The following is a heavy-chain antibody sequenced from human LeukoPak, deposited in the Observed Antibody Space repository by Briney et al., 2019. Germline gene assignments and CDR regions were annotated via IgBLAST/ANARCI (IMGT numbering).Heavy chain of an antibody. V-gene: IGHV1-3*01. D-gene: IGHD6-19*01. CDR1: GYTFTSYA. J-gene: IGHJ6*02. CDR3: ARRHSSGWYYYYYYGMDV. CDR2: INAGNGNT. Sequence: ASVKVSCKASGYTFTSYAMHWVRQAPGQRLEWMGWINAGNGNTKYSQKFQGRVTMTRNTSISTAYMELSSLRSEDTAVYYCARRHSSGWYYYYYYGMDVWGQGTTVTVSS.